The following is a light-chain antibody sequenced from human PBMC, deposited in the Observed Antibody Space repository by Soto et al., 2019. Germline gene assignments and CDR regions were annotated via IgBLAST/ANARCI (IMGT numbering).Light chain of an antibody. CDR2: AAS. CDR3: QQLNSYPPS. J-gene: IGKJ3*01. Sequence: DIQLTQSPSFLSASVGDRVTITCRASQGISSSLAWYQQKPGKAPKLLIYAASTLQSGVPSRVSGSGSGTEFTLPISSLQPEDFATYYCQQLNSYPPSFGPGTKVDIK. V-gene: IGKV1-9*01. CDR1: QGISSS.